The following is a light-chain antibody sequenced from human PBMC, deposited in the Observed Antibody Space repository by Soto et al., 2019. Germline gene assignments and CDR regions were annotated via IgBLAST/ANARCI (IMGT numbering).Light chain of an antibody. CDR2: EAT. J-gene: IGKJ5*01. Sequence: DTQMTQSPSSLSASVGDRVTISCRASQSISNYLNWYQQKSGKAPTLLIHEATNLEAGVPSRFTGSRSGTEFTLTISSLQPEDIATYYCQQYHDLVFTFGQGTRLDI. V-gene: IGKV1-33*01. CDR1: QSISNY. CDR3: QQYHDLVFT.